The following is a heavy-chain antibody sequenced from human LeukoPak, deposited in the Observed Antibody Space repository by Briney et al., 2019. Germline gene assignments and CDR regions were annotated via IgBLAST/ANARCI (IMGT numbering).Heavy chain of an antibody. CDR2: IIPIFGTA. D-gene: IGHD3-22*01. CDR3: ASRIMDYYDGFDP. CDR1: GYTFTSYG. V-gene: IGHV1-69*13. Sequence: ASVKVSCKASGYTFTSYGISWVRQAPGQGLEWMGGIIPIFGTANYAQKFQGRVTITADESTSTAYMELSSLRSEDTAVYYCASRIMDYYDGFDPWGQGTLVTVSS. J-gene: IGHJ5*02.